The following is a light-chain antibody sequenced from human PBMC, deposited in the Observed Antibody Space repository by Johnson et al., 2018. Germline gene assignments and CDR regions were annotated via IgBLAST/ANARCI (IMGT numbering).Light chain of an antibody. CDR2: ENN. Sequence: QSVLTQPPSVSAAPGQTVTISCSGSSSNIGNNSVSWYQQHPGPAPELLIYENNKRPSGIPDRFSGSNSGTSATLAITGLPKGDEADYYCETTDSSVNPANVFGTGTKVTVL. V-gene: IGLV1-51*02. J-gene: IGLJ1*01. CDR1: SSNIGNNS. CDR3: ETTDSSVNPANV.